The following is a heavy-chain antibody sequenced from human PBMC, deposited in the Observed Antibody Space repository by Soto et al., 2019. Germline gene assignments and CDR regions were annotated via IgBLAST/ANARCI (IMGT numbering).Heavy chain of an antibody. D-gene: IGHD3-9*01. CDR3: ARDYDILTGYWPFDY. CDR2: ISAYNGNT. J-gene: IGHJ4*02. V-gene: IGHV1-18*01. Sequence: ASVKVSCKASGYTFTSYGISWVRQAPGQGLEWMGWISAYNGNTNYAQKLQGRVTMTTDTSTSTAYMELRSLRSDDTAVYYCARDYDILTGYWPFDYWGQGTLVTVSS. CDR1: GYTFTSYG.